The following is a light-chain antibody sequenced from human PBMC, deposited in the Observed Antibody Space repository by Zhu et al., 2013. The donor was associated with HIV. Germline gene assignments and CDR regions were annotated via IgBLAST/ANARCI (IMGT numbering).Light chain of an antibody. CDR2: AAS. CDR1: QGITSY. CDR3: QKSNSAPQT. Sequence: DIQMTQSPSSVSASVGDRVTLACRASQGITSYLAWYQQKPGKAPKLLIYAASTLQSGVPSRFSGSGSGTSFTLTISNLQPEDVATYYCQKSNSAPQTFGQGTKVEI. V-gene: IGKV1-27*01. J-gene: IGKJ1*01.